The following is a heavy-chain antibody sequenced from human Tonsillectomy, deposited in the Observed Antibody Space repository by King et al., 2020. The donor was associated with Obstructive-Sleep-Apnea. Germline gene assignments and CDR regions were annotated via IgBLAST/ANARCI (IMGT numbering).Heavy chain of an antibody. V-gene: IGHV3-30*02. J-gene: IGHJ4*02. CDR1: GFIFSIYA. CDR2: IRYDGSNK. CDR3: AKDTSSVAY. D-gene: IGHD1-1*01. Sequence: QLVQSGGGVVQPGGSLRLSCAASGFIFSIYAMHWVRQAPGKGLERVAFIRYDGSNKYYSDSVKGRFTISRDNSKNTLYLQMNSLRTEDTAVYYCAKDTSSVAYWGQGTLVTVSS.